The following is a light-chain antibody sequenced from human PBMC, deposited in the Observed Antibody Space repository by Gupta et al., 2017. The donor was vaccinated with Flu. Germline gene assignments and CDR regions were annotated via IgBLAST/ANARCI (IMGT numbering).Light chain of an antibody. J-gene: IGLJ2*01. CDR2: DVT. V-gene: IGLV2-11*01. CDR1: TSDVGTYDY. CDR3: CSFGAIYF. Sequence: QSALAQPRSVSGSPVQSVTISCNGTTSDVGTYDYVSWYQQHPGKGPKLMIDDVTKRPSGVPDGFSGSKSGTTASLTIAGLQAEDVGDYYCCSFGAIYFFGGGTKLTVL.